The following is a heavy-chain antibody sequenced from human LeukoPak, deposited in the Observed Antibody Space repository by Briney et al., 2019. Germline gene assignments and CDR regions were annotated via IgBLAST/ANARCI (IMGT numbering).Heavy chain of an antibody. V-gene: IGHV1-18*04. J-gene: IGHJ5*02. D-gene: IGHD6-19*01. Sequence: ASVKVSCKAPGYTFTSYGISWVRQAPGQGLEWMGWISAYNGNTNYAQKLQGRVTMTTDTSTSTAYMELRSLRSDDTAVYYCARWQSLKFEQWLVQDWFDPWGQGTLVTVSS. CDR2: ISAYNGNT. CDR1: GYTFTSYG. CDR3: ARWQSLKFEQWLVQDWFDP.